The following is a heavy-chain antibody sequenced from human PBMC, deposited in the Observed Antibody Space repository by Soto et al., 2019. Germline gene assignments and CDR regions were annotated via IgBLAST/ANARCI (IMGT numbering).Heavy chain of an antibody. CDR1: GGSISSYY. Sequence: SETLSLTCTVSGGSISSYYWSWIRQPAGKGLEWIGRVYSTGSTTYNPSLKSRVTMSVDTSKKQFSLMLSSVTAADTAVYYCASQDYDKSVYYFDYWGRGTLVTISS. CDR2: VYSTGST. J-gene: IGHJ4*02. CDR3: ASQDYDKSVYYFDY. D-gene: IGHD3-22*01. V-gene: IGHV4-4*07.